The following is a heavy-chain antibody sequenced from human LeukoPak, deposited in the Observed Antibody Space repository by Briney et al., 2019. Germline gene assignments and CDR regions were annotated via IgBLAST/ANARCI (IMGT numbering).Heavy chain of an antibody. D-gene: IGHD3-10*01. V-gene: IGHV4-34*01. CDR3: AVAYGSGSYSF. CDR1: GGSFSGYY. CDR2: INHSGST. Sequence: PSETLSLTCAVYGGSFSGYYWSWIRQPPGKGQEWIGEINHSGSTNYNPSLKSRVTISVDTSKNQFSLKLSSVTAADTAVYYCAVAYGSGSYSFWGQGTLVTVSS. J-gene: IGHJ4*02.